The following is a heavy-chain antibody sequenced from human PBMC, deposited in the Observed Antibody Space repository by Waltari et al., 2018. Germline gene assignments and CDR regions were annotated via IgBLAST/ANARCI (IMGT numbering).Heavy chain of an antibody. J-gene: IGHJ5*02. CDR3: ARLLVGATTGWFDP. CDR1: GYSISSGYY. V-gene: IGHV4-38-2*01. D-gene: IGHD1-26*01. Sequence: QVQLQESGPGLVKPSETLSLTCAVSGYSISSGYYWGWIRQPPGKGLEWIGSIYHSGSTYYNPSLKSRVTISVDTSKNQFSLKLSSVTAADTAVYYCARLLVGATTGWFDPWGQGTLVTVSS. CDR2: IYHSGST.